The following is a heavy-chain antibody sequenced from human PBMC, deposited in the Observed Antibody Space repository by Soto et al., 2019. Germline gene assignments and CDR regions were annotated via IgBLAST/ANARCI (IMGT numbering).Heavy chain of an antibody. J-gene: IGHJ6*02. Sequence: GGSLRLSCGASGFTFSTYWMIWVRQAPGKGLEWVANIKEDGSEKYYVDSVEGRFTISRDNAKNSLYLQMTSLRAEDTALYYCARGWGYFDSSGFPYLYAMDVWGQGTTVTVSS. CDR3: ARGWGYFDSSGFPYLYAMDV. CDR1: GFTFSTYW. D-gene: IGHD3-22*01. CDR2: IKEDGSEK. V-gene: IGHV3-7*01.